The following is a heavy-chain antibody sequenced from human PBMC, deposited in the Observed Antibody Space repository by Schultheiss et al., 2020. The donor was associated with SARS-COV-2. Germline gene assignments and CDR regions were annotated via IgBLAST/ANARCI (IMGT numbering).Heavy chain of an antibody. CDR2: ISSSSSTI. D-gene: IGHD3-3*01. Sequence: GGSLRLSCAASGFTFSSYSMNWVRQAPGKGLEWVSYISSSSSTIYYADSVKGRFTISRDNAKNTLYLQMNSLRAEDTAVYYCARVADYDFWSGLSEDWFDPWGQGTLVTVSS. CDR3: ARVADYDFWSGLSEDWFDP. J-gene: IGHJ5*02. CDR1: GFTFSSYS. V-gene: IGHV3-48*04.